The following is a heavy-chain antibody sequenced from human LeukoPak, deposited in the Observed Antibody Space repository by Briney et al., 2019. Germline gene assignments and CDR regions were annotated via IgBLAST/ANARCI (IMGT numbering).Heavy chain of an antibody. V-gene: IGHV3-7*01. Sequence: GGSLRLSCVASGFTLSRYWMSSVRQAPGKGLEWVASIKQDGRETYSADSVKGGFSISRDTAKNSLYLQMNRPRAQGTAVYYTASCSSTNCYWGQGTLVTVSS. D-gene: IGHD2-2*01. CDR2: IKQDGRET. CDR1: GFTLSRYW. CDR3: ASCSSTNCY. J-gene: IGHJ4*02.